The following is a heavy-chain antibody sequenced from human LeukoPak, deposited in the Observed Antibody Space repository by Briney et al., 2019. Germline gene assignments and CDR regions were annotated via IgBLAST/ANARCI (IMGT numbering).Heavy chain of an antibody. Sequence: PSETLSLTCTVSGGSISSYYWSWIRQPPGKGLEWIGYIYYSGSTNYNPSLKSRVTISVDTSKNQFSLKLSSVTAADTAVYYCARDRSIGGCCYYPNWFDPWGQGTLVTVSS. CDR2: IYYSGST. CDR1: GGSISSYY. J-gene: IGHJ5*02. CDR3: ARDRSIGGCCYYPNWFDP. V-gene: IGHV4-59*01. D-gene: IGHD2-15*01.